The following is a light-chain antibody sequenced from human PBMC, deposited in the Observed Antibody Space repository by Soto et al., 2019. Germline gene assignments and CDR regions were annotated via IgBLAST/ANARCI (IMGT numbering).Light chain of an antibody. CDR1: ENIRKS. CDR3: QQADRFPLT. CDR2: STS. V-gene: IGKV1-12*01. Sequence: DIQMTQSPSSVSASVGDRVTITCRASENIRKSLAWFQQKPGTAPKLLISSTSILESGVPSRFSGSSSGTDFTLTISSLQPEDSAIYYCQQADRFPLTFGQGTRLVIK. J-gene: IGKJ5*01.